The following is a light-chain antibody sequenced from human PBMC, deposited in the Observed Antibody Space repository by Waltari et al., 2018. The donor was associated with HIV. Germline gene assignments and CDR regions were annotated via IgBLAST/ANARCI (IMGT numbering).Light chain of an antibody. V-gene: IGKV3-11*01. CDR2: GVS. J-gene: IGKJ2*01. CDR1: QTVSTF. Sequence: EIVLTQSPATLSLSPGETATLSRRASQTVSTFLAGSQQKPGQSPRLLISGVSARAPGIPVRFSGSGSETDFTLTISGLEPDDFAVYFCQQRKYLYTFGQGTKVEI. CDR3: QQRKYLYT.